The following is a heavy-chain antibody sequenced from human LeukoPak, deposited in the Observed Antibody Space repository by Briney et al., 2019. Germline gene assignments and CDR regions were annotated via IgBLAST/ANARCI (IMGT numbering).Heavy chain of an antibody. D-gene: IGHD1-26*01. V-gene: IGHV1-46*01. CDR3: ARDSKPHSASFPGDY. CDR1: GYTFASYY. CDR2: INPSGGST. J-gene: IGHJ4*02. Sequence: ASVKVSCKASGYTFASYYMHWVRPAPGQGLEWMGLINPSGGSTSYAQKFQGRVTMTRDTSTSTVYMELSSLRSEDTAVYYCARDSKPHSASFPGDYWGQGTLVTVSS.